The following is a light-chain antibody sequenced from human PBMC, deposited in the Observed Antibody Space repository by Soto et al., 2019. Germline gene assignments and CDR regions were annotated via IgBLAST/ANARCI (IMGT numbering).Light chain of an antibody. Sequence: EIVMTQSPATLSVSPGERATLSCRASQSISSDLAWYQQKPGQAPRLLIYGASTRATDIPARISGSGSGTDFTITISSLQSEDFAVYYCQQYNKLPPQYTFGQGTKQEIK. V-gene: IGKV3-15*01. CDR3: QQYNKLPPQYT. J-gene: IGKJ2*01. CDR1: QSISSD. CDR2: GAS.